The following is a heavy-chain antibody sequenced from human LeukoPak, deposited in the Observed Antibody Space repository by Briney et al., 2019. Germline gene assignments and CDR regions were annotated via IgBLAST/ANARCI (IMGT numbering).Heavy chain of an antibody. V-gene: IGHV3-30*18. J-gene: IGHJ4*02. CDR1: GFTFSSYG. CDR2: ISYDGSNK. D-gene: IGHD5-12*01. Sequence: GGSLRLSCAASGFTFSSYGMHWVRQAPGKGLEWVAVISYDGSNKYYADSVKGRFTISRDNSKNTLYLQMNSPRAEDTAVYYCAKAAGRVATITNFDYWGQGTLVTVSS. CDR3: AKAAGRVATITNFDY.